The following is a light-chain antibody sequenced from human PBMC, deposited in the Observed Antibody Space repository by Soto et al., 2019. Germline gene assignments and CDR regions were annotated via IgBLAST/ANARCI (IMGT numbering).Light chain of an antibody. CDR1: QSVSSNY. Sequence: EVMLTQSPGTLSLSPGERATLSCRASQSVSSNYLAWYQQKSGQAPRLLIYGASNRATGIPDRFSGSGSGTDXTLTIRRLEPEDFAVYYCQQYDTSPRTFGQGTKVEFK. CDR3: QQYDTSPRT. CDR2: GAS. V-gene: IGKV3-20*01. J-gene: IGKJ1*01.